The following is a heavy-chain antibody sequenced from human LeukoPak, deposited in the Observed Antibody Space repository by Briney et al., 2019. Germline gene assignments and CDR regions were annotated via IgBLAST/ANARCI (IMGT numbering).Heavy chain of an antibody. D-gene: IGHD3-16*01. CDR3: AREGGSLLYYFDY. J-gene: IGHJ4*02. CDR2: IIPILGIA. V-gene: IGHV1-69*04. CDR1: GGTFGSYA. Sequence: GASVKVSCKASGGTFGSYAISWVRQAPGQGLEWMGRIIPILGIANYAQKFQGRVTITADKSTSTAYMELSSLRSEDTAVYYCAREGGSLLYYFDYWGQGTLVTVSS.